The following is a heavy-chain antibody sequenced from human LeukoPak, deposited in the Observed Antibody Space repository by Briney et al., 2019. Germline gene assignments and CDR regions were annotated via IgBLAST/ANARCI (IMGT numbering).Heavy chain of an antibody. V-gene: IGHV1-18*01. J-gene: IGHJ4*02. Sequence: ASVKVSCKASGGTFSSYAISWVRQAPGQGLEWMGWISAYNGNTNYAQKLQGRVTMTTDTSTSTAYMELRSLRSDDTAVYYCAREGQYYYDSSGYYSDFDYWGQGTLVTVSS. CDR1: GGTFSSYA. D-gene: IGHD3-22*01. CDR3: AREGQYYYDSSGYYSDFDY. CDR2: ISAYNGNT.